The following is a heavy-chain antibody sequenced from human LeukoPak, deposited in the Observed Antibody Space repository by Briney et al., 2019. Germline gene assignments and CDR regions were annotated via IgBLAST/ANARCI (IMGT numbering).Heavy chain of an antibody. CDR1: GFTFSSYG. V-gene: IGHV3-30*18. CDR3: AKSLSSTPGEGDV. CDR2: IPYDGSNK. D-gene: IGHD2-2*01. J-gene: IGHJ6*02. Sequence: PGGSLRLSCAASGFTFSSYGMHWVRQAPGKGLEWVAVIPYDGSNKYYADSVKGRFTISRDNSKNTLYLQMNSLRAEDTAVYYCAKSLSSTPGEGDVWGQGTTVTVSS.